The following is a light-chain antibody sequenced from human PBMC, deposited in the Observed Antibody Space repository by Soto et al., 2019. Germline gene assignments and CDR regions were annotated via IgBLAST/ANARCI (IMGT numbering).Light chain of an antibody. CDR3: SSYTTSNTPLYV. CDR1: NSDLGSYNL. Sequence: QSVLTQPASVSGSPGQSITISCTGTNSDLGSYNLVSWFQQHPGKVPKVMIYEVSNRPSGVSNRFSGSQSGNTASLTISGLQAEDEANYYCSSYTTSNTPLYVFGTGTKVTVL. V-gene: IGLV2-14*02. J-gene: IGLJ1*01. CDR2: EVS.